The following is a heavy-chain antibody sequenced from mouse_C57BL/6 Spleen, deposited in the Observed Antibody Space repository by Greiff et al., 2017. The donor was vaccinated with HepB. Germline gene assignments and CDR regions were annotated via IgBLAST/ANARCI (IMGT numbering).Heavy chain of an antibody. J-gene: IGHJ4*01. Sequence: QVHVKQPGTELVKPGASVKLSCKASGYTFTSYWMHWVKQRPGQGLEWIGNINPSNGGTNYNEKFKSKATLTVDKSSSTAYMQLSSLTSEDSAVYYCARYGGNSYYYAMDYWGQGTSVTVSS. CDR2: INPSNGGT. CDR3: ARYGGNSYYYAMDY. D-gene: IGHD1-1*02. CDR1: GYTFTSYW. V-gene: IGHV1-53*01.